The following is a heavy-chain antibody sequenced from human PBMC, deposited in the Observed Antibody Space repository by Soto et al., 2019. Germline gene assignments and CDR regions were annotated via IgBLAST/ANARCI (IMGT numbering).Heavy chain of an antibody. J-gene: IGHJ6*02. V-gene: IGHV1-18*01. Sequence: QVQLVQSGAEVKKPGASVKVSCKASGYTFTSYGISWVRQAPGQGLEWMGWISAYNGNTSYAQKLQGRVTMTTDTSTSTAYMELRSLRSDDTAVYYCARRKVHIVPAGTYYGMDVWGQGTTVTVSS. CDR2: ISAYNGNT. D-gene: IGHD2-21*01. CDR1: GYTFTSYG. CDR3: ARRKVHIVPAGTYYGMDV.